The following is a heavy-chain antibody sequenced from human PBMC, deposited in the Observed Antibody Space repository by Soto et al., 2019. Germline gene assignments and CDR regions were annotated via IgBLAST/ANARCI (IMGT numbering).Heavy chain of an antibody. V-gene: IGHV4-34*01. D-gene: IGHD3-10*01. J-gene: IGHJ4*02. CDR2: INHSGST. CDR3: ARIGYYGSGSYYNMIDY. Sequence: SETLSLTCAVYGGSFIGYYWSWIRQPPGKGLEWIGEINHSGSTNYNPSLKSRVTISVDTSKNQFSLKLSSVTAADTAVYYCARIGYYGSGSYYNMIDYWGQGTLVTVS. CDR1: GGSFIGYY.